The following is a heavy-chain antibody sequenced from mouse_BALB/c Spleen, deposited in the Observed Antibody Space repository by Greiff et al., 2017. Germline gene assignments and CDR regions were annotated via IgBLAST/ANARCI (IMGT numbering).Heavy chain of an antibody. Sequence: QVQLKQSGAELAKPGASVKMSCKASGYTFTSYWMHWVKQRPGQGLEWIGYINPSTGYTEYNQKFKDKATLTADKSSSTAYMQLSSLTSEDSAVYYCARFRMTPFAYWGQGTLVTVSA. J-gene: IGHJ3*01. CDR2: INPSTGYT. CDR3: ARFRMTPFAY. CDR1: GYTFTSYW. D-gene: IGHD2-10*02. V-gene: IGHV1-7*01.